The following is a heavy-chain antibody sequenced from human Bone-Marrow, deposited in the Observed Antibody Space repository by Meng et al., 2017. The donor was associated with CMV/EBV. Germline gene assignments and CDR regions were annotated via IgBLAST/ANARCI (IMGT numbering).Heavy chain of an antibody. CDR3: ARKGSGSYGAFDI. CDR1: RFTFSSYG. D-gene: IGHD3-10*01. Sequence: GESLKISCEASRFTFSSYGMHWVRQAPGRGLEWVAVISYDGSHKYYADSVRGRFTVSRDNSKNRLYLQMNSLRAEDTAVYYCARKGSGSYGAFDIWGQGTMVTVSS. J-gene: IGHJ3*02. V-gene: IGHV3-30*03. CDR2: ISYDGSHK.